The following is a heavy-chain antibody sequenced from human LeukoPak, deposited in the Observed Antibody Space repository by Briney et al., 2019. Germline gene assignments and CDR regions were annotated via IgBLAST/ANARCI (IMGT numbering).Heavy chain of an antibody. Sequence: GGSLRLSCAASGFTFSSYAMSWVRQAPGKGLEWVSAISGSGGSTYYADSVKGRFTISRDNSKNTLYLQMTGLRAGDTAEYYCAKSLFTSATGTGRAFHIWGQGTMVTVSS. CDR2: ISGSGGST. D-gene: IGHD1-1*01. V-gene: IGHV3-23*01. J-gene: IGHJ3*02. CDR1: GFTFSSYA. CDR3: AKSLFTSATGTGRAFHI.